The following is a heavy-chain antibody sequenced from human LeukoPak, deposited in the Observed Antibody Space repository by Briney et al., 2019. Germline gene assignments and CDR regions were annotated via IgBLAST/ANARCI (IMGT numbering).Heavy chain of an antibody. Sequence: QSGGSLRLSCAASGFTFSSYAMHWVRQAPGKGLEWVAVISYDGSNKYYADSVKGRFTISRDNSKNTLYLQMNSLRAEDTAVYYCARERGYSGGFDYWGQGTLVTVSS. J-gene: IGHJ4*02. CDR3: ARERGYSGGFDY. CDR1: GFTFSSYA. CDR2: ISYDGSNK. D-gene: IGHD2-15*01. V-gene: IGHV3-30*04.